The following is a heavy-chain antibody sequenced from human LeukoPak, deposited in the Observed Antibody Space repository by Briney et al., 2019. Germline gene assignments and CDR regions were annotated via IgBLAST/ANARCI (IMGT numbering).Heavy chain of an antibody. Sequence: SETLSLTCAVYGGSFSGYYWSWIRQPPGKGLEWIGEINHSGSTNYNPSLKSRLSISVDTSKNQFSLKLSSVTAADTAVYYCAPQKASEYYYYGMDVWGQGTTVTVSS. V-gene: IGHV4-34*01. J-gene: IGHJ6*02. CDR3: APQKASEYYYYGMDV. CDR1: GGSFSGYY. CDR2: INHSGST.